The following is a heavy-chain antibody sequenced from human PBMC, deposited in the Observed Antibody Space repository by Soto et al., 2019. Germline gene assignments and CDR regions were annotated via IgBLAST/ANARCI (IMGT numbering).Heavy chain of an antibody. CDR3: AKLRGGSHSHFDY. Sequence: SETLSVTWSVAGGSLGSVSYCWGWLRPPPGKGLEWIGYIYYSGSTNYNPSLKSRVTISVDTSRKQFSLKLFSVTAADTALYFCAKLRGGSHSHFDYCGQGTLVTVSS. CDR2: IYYSGST. V-gene: IGHV4-61*01. CDR1: GGSLGSVSYC. J-gene: IGHJ4*02. D-gene: IGHD1-26*01.